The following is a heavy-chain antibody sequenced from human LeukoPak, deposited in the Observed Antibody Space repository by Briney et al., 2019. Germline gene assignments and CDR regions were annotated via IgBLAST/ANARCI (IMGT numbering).Heavy chain of an antibody. V-gene: IGHV4-38-2*02. CDR2: IYHSGST. J-gene: IGHJ4*02. Sequence: SETLSLTCTVSGYSISSGYYWGWIRQPPGKGLEWIGSIYHSGSTYYNPSLKSRVTISVDTSKNQFSLKLSSVTAADTAVYYCARQGYDFWGGYYSYWGQGTLVTVSS. CDR3: ARQGYDFWGGYYSY. CDR1: GYSISSGYY. D-gene: IGHD3-3*01.